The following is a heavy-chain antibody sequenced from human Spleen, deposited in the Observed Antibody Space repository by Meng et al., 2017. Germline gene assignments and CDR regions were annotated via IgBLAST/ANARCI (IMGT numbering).Heavy chain of an antibody. CDR3: ARDPVIGVSRNWFDP. J-gene: IGHJ5*02. D-gene: IGHD2/OR15-2a*01. V-gene: IGHV3-74*01. Sequence: GESLKISCAASGFTFSSYWMHWVRQVPGKGLVWVARIDDDGTNPSYADSVKGRFTISRDNAKNTMYLQMNSLRTEDTAVYYCARDPVIGVSRNWFDPWGQGTLVTVSS. CDR1: GFTFSSYW. CDR2: IDDDGTNP.